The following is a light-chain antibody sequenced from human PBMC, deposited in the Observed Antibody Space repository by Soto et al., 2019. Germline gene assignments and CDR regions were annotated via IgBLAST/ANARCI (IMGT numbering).Light chain of an antibody. CDR3: QQRSNWPST. Sequence: EIVLTQSPATLSLSPGERATLSCRASQSVSGYLAWYQQKPGQAPRLLMYDASNRATGIPARFSGSGSGTDFTLTISSLEPEDLAFYYCQQRSNWPSTFGGGTKVEIK. CDR1: QSVSGY. CDR2: DAS. J-gene: IGKJ4*01. V-gene: IGKV3-11*01.